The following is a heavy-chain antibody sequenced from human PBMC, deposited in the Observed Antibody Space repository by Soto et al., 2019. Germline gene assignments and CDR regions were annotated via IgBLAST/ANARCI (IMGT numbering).Heavy chain of an antibody. CDR3: ARGGYCSSTRCYTLYYYYGMDV. V-gene: IGHV1-2*02. J-gene: IGHJ6*02. CDR1: GYTFTGYY. D-gene: IGHD2-2*02. Sequence: ASVKVSCKASGYTFTGYYMHWVRQAPGQGLEWMGWINPNSGGTNYAQKFQGRVTMTRDTSISTAYMELSRLRSDDTAVYYCARGGYCSSTRCYTLYYYYGMDVWGQGTTVTVSS. CDR2: INPNSGGT.